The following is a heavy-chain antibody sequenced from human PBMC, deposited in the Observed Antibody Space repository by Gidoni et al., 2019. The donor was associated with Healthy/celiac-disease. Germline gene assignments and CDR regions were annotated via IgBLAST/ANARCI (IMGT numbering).Heavy chain of an antibody. CDR1: GFTFSSYA. J-gene: IGHJ4*02. Sequence: QVQLVESGGGVVQPGRSLRLSCAASGFTFSSYAMHWVRQAPGKGLEWVAVISYDGSNKYYADSVKGRFTISRDNSKNTLYLQMNSLRAEDTAVYYCASSGAGYYDFWSGYREAPFDYWGQGTLVTVSS. V-gene: IGHV3-30-3*01. CDR3: ASSGAGYYDFWSGYREAPFDY. D-gene: IGHD3-3*01. CDR2: ISYDGSNK.